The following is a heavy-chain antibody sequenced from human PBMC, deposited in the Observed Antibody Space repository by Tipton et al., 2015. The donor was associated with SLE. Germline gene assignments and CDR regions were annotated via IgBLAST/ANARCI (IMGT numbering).Heavy chain of an antibody. CDR3: ARDTGG. D-gene: IGHD2-8*02. Sequence: GLVKPSETLSLTCTVSGGSISSHYWSWIRQPPGKGLEWIGYIYYSGSTNYNPSLKSRVTISVDTSKNQFSLKLSSVTAADTAVYYCARDTGGWGQGTLVTVSS. CDR1: GGSISSHY. V-gene: IGHV4-59*11. CDR2: IYYSGST. J-gene: IGHJ4*02.